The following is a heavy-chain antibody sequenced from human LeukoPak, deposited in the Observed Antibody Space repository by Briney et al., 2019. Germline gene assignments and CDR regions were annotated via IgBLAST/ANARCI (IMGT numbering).Heavy chain of an antibody. J-gene: IGHJ3*02. V-gene: IGHV4-39*07. D-gene: IGHD6-13*01. Sequence: SETLSLTCTASGGSISSSSYYWGWIRQPPGKGLEWIGSIYYSGSTYYNPSLKSRVTISVDTSKNQFSLKLSSVTAADTAVYYCARAYSNDAFDIWGQGTMVTVSS. CDR2: IYYSGST. CDR3: ARAYSNDAFDI. CDR1: GGSISSSSYY.